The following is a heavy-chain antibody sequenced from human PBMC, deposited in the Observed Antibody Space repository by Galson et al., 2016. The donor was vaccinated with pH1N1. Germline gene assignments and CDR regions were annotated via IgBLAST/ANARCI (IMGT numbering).Heavy chain of an antibody. CDR3: ARGGSYYDY. CDR1: GGTFTIYA. D-gene: IGHD1-26*01. Sequence: SVKVSCKASGGTFTIYAINWVRQAPGQGLEWMGGISRTFGAPNYAHHFQGRVTITSDDSTSTAYMELRSLRSEDTAVYFCARGGSYYDYWGQGTLVTVSS. V-gene: IGHV1-69*13. CDR2: ISRTFGAP. J-gene: IGHJ4*02.